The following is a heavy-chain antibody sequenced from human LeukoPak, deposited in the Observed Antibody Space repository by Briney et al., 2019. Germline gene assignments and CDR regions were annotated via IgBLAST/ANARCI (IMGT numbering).Heavy chain of an antibody. CDR2: ISGSGYST. Sequence: GGSLRLSCAASGFTFNSYAMSWVRQAPGRGLEWVSGISGSGYSTNYADSVKGRFTISRDNSKNTLYLQMNSLRAEDTAVYYCAKAIVVVSWFDPWGQGTLVTVSS. V-gene: IGHV3-23*01. CDR3: AKAIVVVSWFDP. CDR1: GFTFNSYA. J-gene: IGHJ5*02. D-gene: IGHD3-22*01.